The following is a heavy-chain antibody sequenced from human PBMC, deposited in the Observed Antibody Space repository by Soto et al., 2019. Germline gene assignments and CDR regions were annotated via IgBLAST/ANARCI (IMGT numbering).Heavy chain of an antibody. CDR2: LSGSGGNT. V-gene: IGHV3-23*01. J-gene: IGHJ4*02. D-gene: IGHD2-15*01. Sequence: GGSLRLSCAASGFTFSTLAMSWVRQPPGKGLEWVSSLSGSGGNTYYADSVKGRFTISRDNSKTTLYLQMNSLRAEDTAVYYCAKDQEVVSAVSHLDHWGQGTLVTVSS. CDR1: GFTFSTLA. CDR3: AKDQEVVSAVSHLDH.